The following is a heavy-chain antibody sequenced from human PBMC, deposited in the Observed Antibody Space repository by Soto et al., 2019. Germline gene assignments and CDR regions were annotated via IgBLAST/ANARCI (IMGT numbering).Heavy chain of an antibody. CDR2: ISSSSSYT. J-gene: IGHJ4*02. D-gene: IGHD3-10*01. CDR3: ARGSWGGEFDY. Sequence: QVQLVESGGGLVKPGGSLRLSCAASGFTFSDYYMSWIRQAPGKGLEWVSYISSSSSYTNYADSVKGRFTISRDNAKNSLCLQMNSLRAEETAVYYWARGSWGGEFDYWGQGTLVTVSS. CDR1: GFTFSDYY. V-gene: IGHV3-11*05.